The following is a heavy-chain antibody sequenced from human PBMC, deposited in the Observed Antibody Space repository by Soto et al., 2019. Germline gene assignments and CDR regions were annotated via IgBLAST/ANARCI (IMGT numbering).Heavy chain of an antibody. CDR1: GFTFSSYA. V-gene: IGHV3-23*01. Sequence: GGSLRLSCAASGFTFSSYAMSWVRQAPGKGLEWVSAISGSGGSTYYADSVKGRFTISRDNSKNTLYLQMNSLRAEDTAVYYCARDGAYGSGSYYVGYYYYYVEDCGKGTTVTVPS. J-gene: IGHJ6*03. CDR3: ARDGAYGSGSYYVGYYYYYVED. CDR2: ISGSGGST. D-gene: IGHD3-10*01.